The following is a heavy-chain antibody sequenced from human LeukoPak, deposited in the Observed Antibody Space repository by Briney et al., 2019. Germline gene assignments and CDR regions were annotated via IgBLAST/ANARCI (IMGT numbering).Heavy chain of an antibody. V-gene: IGHV1-69*13. CDR1: GGTFSSYA. D-gene: IGHD5-24*01. Sequence: ASVKVSCKASGGTFSSYAISWVRQAPGQGLEWMGGIIPIFGTANYAQKFQGRVTITADESTSTAYMELSSLRSEDTAVYYCARALDGYKGLGFAFDIWGQGTMVTVSS. CDR3: ARALDGYKGLGFAFDI. CDR2: IIPIFGTA. J-gene: IGHJ3*02.